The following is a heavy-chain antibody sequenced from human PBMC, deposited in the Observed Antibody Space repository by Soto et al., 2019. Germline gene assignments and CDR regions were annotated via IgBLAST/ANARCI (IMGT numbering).Heavy chain of an antibody. CDR2: IYHSGST. V-gene: IGHV4-30-2*01. D-gene: IGHD4-17*01. CDR1: GGSISRGGYS. Sequence: SETLSLTCAVSGGSISRGGYSWRWIRQPPGKGLEWIGYIYHSGSTYYNPSLKSRVTISVDRSKNQFSMKLSSVTAADTAVYYWAGGGDYGDYVYFEYCGQGTLVTVSS. CDR3: AGGGDYGDYVYFEY. J-gene: IGHJ4*02.